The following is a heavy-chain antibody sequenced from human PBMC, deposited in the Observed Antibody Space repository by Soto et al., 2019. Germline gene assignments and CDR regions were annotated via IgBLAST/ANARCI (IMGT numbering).Heavy chain of an antibody. CDR3: ARDGDQWDQRFCDN. V-gene: IGHV1-18*01. CDR2: ISAHRGHT. CDR1: GHILGHYG. J-gene: IGHJ4*02. D-gene: IGHD1-26*01. Sequence: QVQLVQSAPELTKPGASVKVSCRVSGHILGHYGISWVRLRAGQGLEWMGWISAHRGHTNYAHKFRGRATMTTDPSTATVSMELTNLLSDDTAVYFCARDGDQWDQRFCDNWGQGTLVTVSS.